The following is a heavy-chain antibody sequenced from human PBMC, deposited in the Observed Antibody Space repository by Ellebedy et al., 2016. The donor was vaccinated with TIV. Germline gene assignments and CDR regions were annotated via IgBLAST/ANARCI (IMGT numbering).Heavy chain of an antibody. J-gene: IGHJ3*02. V-gene: IGHV3-23*01. Sequence: GGSLRLSXTASGFTFSRNAMSWGRQAPGKGLEWVSAISFNDDATHSADSVKGRFTISRDNSKSTLYLQMNSLRAEDTAIYYCAKGGQWLLQGSAFDMWGQGTMVTVSS. CDR2: ISFNDDAT. CDR3: AKGGQWLLQGSAFDM. D-gene: IGHD3-22*01. CDR1: GFTFSRNA.